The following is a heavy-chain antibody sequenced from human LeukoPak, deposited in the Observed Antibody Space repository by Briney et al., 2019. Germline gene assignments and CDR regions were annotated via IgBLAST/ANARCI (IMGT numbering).Heavy chain of an antibody. J-gene: IGHJ3*02. CDR1: GGTFSSYA. CDR2: IIPIFGTA. Sequence: SVKVSCKACGGTFSSYAISWVRQAPGQGLEWMGGIIPIFGTANYARKFQGRVTITADESTSTAHTELSSLRSEETAVDYCSRPKTRYSYGQLHGGAFDIWGQGTMVTVSS. CDR3: SRPKTRYSYGQLHGGAFDI. V-gene: IGHV1-69*13. D-gene: IGHD5-18*01.